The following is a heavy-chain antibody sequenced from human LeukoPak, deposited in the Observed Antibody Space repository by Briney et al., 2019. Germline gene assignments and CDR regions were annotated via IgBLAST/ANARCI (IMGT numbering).Heavy chain of an antibody. CDR2: ISGTSSST. CDR1: GFTFSNYA. V-gene: IGHV3-23*01. D-gene: IGHD5-18*01. J-gene: IGHJ4*02. CDR3: AKSGYSYGFLFDD. Sequence: GGSLRLSCEASGFTFSNYAMSRVRQAPGKGLEWVSGISGTSSSTYYADSVKGRFTISRDNSMYTLDLQMNSLRAEDTAVYYCAKSGYSYGFLFDDWGQGTLVTVSS.